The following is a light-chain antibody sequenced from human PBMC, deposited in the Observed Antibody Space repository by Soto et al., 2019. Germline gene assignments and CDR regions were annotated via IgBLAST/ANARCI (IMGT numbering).Light chain of an antibody. J-gene: IGLJ1*01. V-gene: IGLV2-8*01. CDR2: EVN. Sequence: QSVLTRPPSASGSPGQSVSMSCTGTSSDGGGYNYVSWYQHHPGKAPKLMIYEVNKRPSGVPDRFSGSKSGNTASLTVSGLQAEDEADYYCSSYAGSSNVFGTGTKVTVL. CDR3: SSYAGSSNV. CDR1: SSDGGGYNY.